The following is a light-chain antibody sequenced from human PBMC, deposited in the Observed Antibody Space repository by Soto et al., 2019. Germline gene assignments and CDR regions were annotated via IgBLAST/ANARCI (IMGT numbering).Light chain of an antibody. V-gene: IGKV1-33*01. Sequence: DIQMTQSPSSLSASVGDRVTITCQASQDISNYLNWYQQKPGKAPKLLIYDASNLETGVPSRFSGSGSGTVFTFPITSRQPENIATYYCQQYDNPPRPFGQGTKREIK. CDR3: QQYDNPPRP. CDR1: QDISNY. J-gene: IGKJ2*01. CDR2: DAS.